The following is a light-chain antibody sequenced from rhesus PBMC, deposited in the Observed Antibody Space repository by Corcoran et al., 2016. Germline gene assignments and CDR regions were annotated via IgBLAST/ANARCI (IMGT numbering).Light chain of an antibody. CDR1: QSVSRS. Sequence: EIVMTQSPATLSLSPGERATLSCRASQSVSRSLAWYQQKPGQAPRLLIYGASSRATGIPDRFRGSGSGTDFTFTISSLEPEDVAVYYCLQHSNWPHSFGQGTKVEIK. CDR3: LQHSNWPHS. V-gene: IGKV3-24*01. CDR2: GAS. J-gene: IGKJ2*01.